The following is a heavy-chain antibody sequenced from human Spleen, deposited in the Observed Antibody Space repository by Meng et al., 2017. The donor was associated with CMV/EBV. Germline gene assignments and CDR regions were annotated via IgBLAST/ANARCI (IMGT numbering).Heavy chain of an antibody. Sequence: GGSLRLSCAASGFTFSSYSMNWVRQAPGKGLEWVSSISSSSSYIYYADSVRGRFTISRDNSRNTVYLQGNDLRADDTAVYYCARDPGGYCSSTSCYLPTDTWGQGTLVTVSS. V-gene: IGHV3-21*01. CDR2: ISSSSSYI. CDR1: GFTFSSYS. J-gene: IGHJ5*02. CDR3: ARDPGGYCSSTSCYLPTDT. D-gene: IGHD2-2*01.